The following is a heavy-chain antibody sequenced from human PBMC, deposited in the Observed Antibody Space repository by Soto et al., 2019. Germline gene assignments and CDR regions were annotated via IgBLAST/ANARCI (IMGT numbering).Heavy chain of an antibody. V-gene: IGHV1-69*06. CDR1: GGTFSSYA. CDR2: IIPIFCTA. CDR3: ARESYYDSSGYQYDY. J-gene: IGHJ4*02. D-gene: IGHD3-22*01. Sequence: SVKVSCKASGGTFSSYAISWVRQASGRGLEWMGGIIPIFCTANYAQKFQGRVTITADKSTSTAYMELSSLRSEDTAVYYCARESYYDSSGYQYDYWGQGTLATVSS.